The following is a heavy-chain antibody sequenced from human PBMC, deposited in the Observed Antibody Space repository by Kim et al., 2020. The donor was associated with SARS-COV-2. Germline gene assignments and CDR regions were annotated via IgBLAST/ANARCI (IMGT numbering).Heavy chain of an antibody. CDR3: ARVAYSGYLGGDY. V-gene: IGHV4-31*03. CDR2: IYYSGST. J-gene: IGHJ4*02. CDR1: GGSISSGGYY. D-gene: IGHD5-12*01. Sequence: SETLSLTCTVSGGSISSGGYYWSWIRQHPGKGLEWIGYIYYSGSTYYNPSLKSRVTISVDTSKNQFSLKLSSVTAADTAVYYCARVAYSGYLGGDYWGQGTLVTVSS.